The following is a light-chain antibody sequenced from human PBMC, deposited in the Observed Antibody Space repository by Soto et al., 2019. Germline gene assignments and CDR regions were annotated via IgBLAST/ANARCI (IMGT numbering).Light chain of an antibody. CDR3: QQYGSSPWT. CDR1: QTVRNNY. V-gene: IGKV3-20*01. Sequence: EIVLTQSPGTLSLSPGESATLSCRASQTVRNNYLAWYQQKPGQAPRLPIYGASSRATGIPDRFSGSGSGTDFTLTISKLEPEDFAVYYCQQYGSSPWTFGQGTKVEIK. CDR2: GAS. J-gene: IGKJ1*01.